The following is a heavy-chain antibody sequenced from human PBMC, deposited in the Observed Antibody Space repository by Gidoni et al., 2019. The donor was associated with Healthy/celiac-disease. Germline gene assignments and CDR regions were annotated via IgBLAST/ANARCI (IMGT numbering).Heavy chain of an antibody. J-gene: IGHJ6*03. V-gene: IGHV3-15*01. CDR1: GFTFRNAW. Sequence: VQLVESGGGLVRPGGSLRLSCAASGFTFRNAWTSRVRQAPGKGLEWVGRIKSKTDGVTTYYAAHVKGRFTISRDDSKNTLYLQMNSLKSEDTAVYYCTTDFGEDSGYTGQGPNYYYYYMDVWGKGTTVTVSS. D-gene: IGHD5-12*01. CDR3: TTDFGEDSGYTGQGPNYYYYYMDV. CDR2: IKSKTDGVTT.